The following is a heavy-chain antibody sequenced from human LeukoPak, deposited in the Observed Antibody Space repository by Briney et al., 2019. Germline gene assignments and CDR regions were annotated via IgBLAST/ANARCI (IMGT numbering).Heavy chain of an antibody. Sequence: GGSLRLSCAASGFTFDDSVMSWVRQAPGKGLEWVSGINWNGGSTGYADSVKGRFTISRDNAKNSLYLQMSSLRAEDTAVYYCAKGAGYSYGYEVDYWGQGTLVTVSS. CDR1: GFTFDDSV. CDR3: AKGAGYSYGYEVDY. D-gene: IGHD5-18*01. J-gene: IGHJ4*02. CDR2: INWNGGST. V-gene: IGHV3-20*04.